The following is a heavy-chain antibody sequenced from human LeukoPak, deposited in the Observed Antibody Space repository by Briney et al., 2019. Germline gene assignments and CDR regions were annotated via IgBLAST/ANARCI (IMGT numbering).Heavy chain of an antibody. Sequence: PGGSLRLSCSASGFTYNDYAMSWVRQAPGKGLECVSGMTWNGGSTYYADSVKGRFTISRDNAKNSLFLQMNSLEVEDTALYYCARVRGSAWSTLAFWGQGTLVTVSS. V-gene: IGHV3-20*04. CDR1: GFTYNDYA. CDR3: ARVRGSAWSTLAF. J-gene: IGHJ4*02. CDR2: MTWNGGST. D-gene: IGHD6-19*01.